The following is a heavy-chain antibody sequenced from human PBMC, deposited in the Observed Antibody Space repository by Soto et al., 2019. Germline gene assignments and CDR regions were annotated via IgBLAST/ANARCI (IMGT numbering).Heavy chain of an antibody. V-gene: IGHV4-34*01. CDR2: INHRGST. J-gene: IGHJ6*03. D-gene: IGHD2-15*01. CDR1: GGSFSGYY. Sequence: QVQLQQWGAGLLKPSETLSLTCAVYGGSFSGYYWSWIRQPPGKGLEWSGEINHRGSTNYNPSLKRRVSISVDPSTNSFSLALSSVAAAHTAVYYCARGKGPRGYCSGCSCYGDITYYYYSYMDVWGKGTTVTVSS. CDR3: ARGKGPRGYCSGCSCYGDITYYYYSYMDV.